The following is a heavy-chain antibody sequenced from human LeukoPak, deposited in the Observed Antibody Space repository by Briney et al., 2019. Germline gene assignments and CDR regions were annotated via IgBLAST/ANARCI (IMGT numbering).Heavy chain of an antibody. Sequence: GESLRISCETSGYSFTTYWIGWVRQMPGKGLEGMGIIYPGDSDTRYSPSFQGQVTISADQSISTAYVQWSSLKASDTAMYYCARLVDTAMAADYWGQGTLVSVSS. V-gene: IGHV5-51*01. CDR1: GYSFTTYW. J-gene: IGHJ4*02. CDR2: IYPGDSDT. D-gene: IGHD5-18*01. CDR3: ARLVDTAMAADY.